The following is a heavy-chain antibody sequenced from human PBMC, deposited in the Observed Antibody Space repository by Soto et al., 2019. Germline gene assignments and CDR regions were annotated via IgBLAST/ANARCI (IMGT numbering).Heavy chain of an antibody. D-gene: IGHD3-10*01. J-gene: IGHJ6*02. CDR2: IYPRDSEV. Sequence: EVQLVQSGAEVRKPGDSLKISCKTSGYGFTGFWIGWVRQMPGKGLEWMGIIYPRDSEVKYGPSFQGHVTISVDTSIDTAYLQWTRLNISDTAMXXXXXXXXXXXXGRVTFSYGLDVWGQGTTVTVSS. V-gene: IGHV5-51*03. CDR3: XXXXXXXXXGRVTFSYGLDV. CDR1: GYGFTGFW.